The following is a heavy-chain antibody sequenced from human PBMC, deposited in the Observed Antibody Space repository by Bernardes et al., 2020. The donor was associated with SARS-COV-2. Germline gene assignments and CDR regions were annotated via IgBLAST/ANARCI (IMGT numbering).Heavy chain of an antibody. CDR3: ARDFYSSSWYYGMDV. Sequence: SLRLSCAASGFTFSSYSMNWVRQAPGKGLEWVSSISSSSSYIYYADSVKGRFTISRDNAKNSLYLQMNSLRAEDTAVYYCARDFYSSSWYYGMDVWGQGTTVTVSS. D-gene: IGHD6-13*01. J-gene: IGHJ6*02. CDR1: GFTFSSYS. V-gene: IGHV3-21*01. CDR2: ISSSSSYI.